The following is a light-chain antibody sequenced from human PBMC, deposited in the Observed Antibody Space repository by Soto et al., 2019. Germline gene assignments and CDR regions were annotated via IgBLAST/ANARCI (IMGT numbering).Light chain of an antibody. CDR2: DAS. Sequence: DIVLTQSPDSLAVSLGERATINCRASQSVNKYLGWYQQKPGQAPRLLIYDASHRATGIPARFSGSGSGTDFTLTISSLEPEDFAVYYCQQRSDWRVTFGQGTRLEIK. CDR3: QQRSDWRVT. V-gene: IGKV3-11*01. J-gene: IGKJ5*01. CDR1: QSVNKY.